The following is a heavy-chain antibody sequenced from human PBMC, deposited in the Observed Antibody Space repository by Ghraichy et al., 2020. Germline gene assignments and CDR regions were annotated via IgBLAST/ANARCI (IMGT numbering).Heavy chain of an antibody. Sequence: GGSLRLSCAASGFTFSAYSMNWVRQAPGKGLEWISHISSSSRNILYADSVKGRFTISRDNAKNSLFLHMNILRDVDTAVYSCARGTSPGHYLIDYWGQGTLVTVSS. CDR2: ISSSSRNI. CDR3: ARGTSPGHYLIDY. CDR1: GFTFSAYS. V-gene: IGHV3-48*02. J-gene: IGHJ4*02. D-gene: IGHD3-10*01.